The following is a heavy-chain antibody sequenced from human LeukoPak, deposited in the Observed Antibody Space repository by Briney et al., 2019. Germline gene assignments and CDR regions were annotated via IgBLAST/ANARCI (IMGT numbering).Heavy chain of an antibody. D-gene: IGHD3-9*01. J-gene: IGHJ5*02. Sequence: SQTLSLTCALSGDSVSSNSAAWNWTRHSPSRCLEWLGCTYYRYKWYNDYAVSVKSRITINPDTSKNQFSLQLNSVTPEDTAVYYCARDPYYDILTGYEGAWFDPWGQGTLVTVSS. CDR3: ARDPYYDILTGYEGAWFDP. CDR2: TYYRYKWYN. V-gene: IGHV6-1*01. CDR1: GDSVSSNSAA.